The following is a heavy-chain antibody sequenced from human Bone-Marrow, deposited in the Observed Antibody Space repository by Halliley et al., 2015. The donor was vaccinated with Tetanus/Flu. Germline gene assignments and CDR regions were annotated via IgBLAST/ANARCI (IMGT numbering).Heavy chain of an antibody. J-gene: IGHJ3*02. Sequence: YINRGGGTAYTPSLWSRATISMDTSKNHFPLDLRSVTAADTALYSCARRIAAAGTVGDAAFDIWGQGTTVTVSS. CDR2: INRGGGT. V-gene: IGHV4-31*02. CDR3: ARRIAAAGTVGDAAFDI. D-gene: IGHD6-13*01.